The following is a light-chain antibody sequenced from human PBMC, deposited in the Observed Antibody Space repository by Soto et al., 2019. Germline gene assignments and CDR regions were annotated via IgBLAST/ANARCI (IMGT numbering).Light chain of an antibody. J-gene: IGKJ1*01. CDR2: GAS. CDR3: QHRTT. CDR1: QSIGSY. V-gene: IGKV1-39*01. Sequence: DIQMTQSPSSLSASVGDRITITCRASQSIGSYLNWYQQKPGKAPKFLIYGASSLQSGVPSRSSGSGSGTDFTLTISSLQPEDFASYYCQHRTTFGQGTKVDIK.